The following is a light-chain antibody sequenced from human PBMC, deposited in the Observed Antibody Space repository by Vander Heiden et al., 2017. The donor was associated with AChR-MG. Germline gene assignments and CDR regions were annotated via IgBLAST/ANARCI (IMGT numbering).Light chain of an antibody. CDR2: GKN. V-gene: IGLV3-19*01. Sequence: SSELTQDPAVSVAVGQTVRITCQGDSLRSYYASWYQQKPGQAPVLVIYGKNNRPSGIPDRFSGSSSGNTASLTIPGAQAEDEADYYCNSRDSSGNHLVFGGGTKLTVL. CDR1: SLRSYY. J-gene: IGLJ3*02. CDR3: NSRDSSGNHLV.